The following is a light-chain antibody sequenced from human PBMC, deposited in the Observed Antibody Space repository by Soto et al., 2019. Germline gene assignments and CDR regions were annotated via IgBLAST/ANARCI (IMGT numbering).Light chain of an antibody. V-gene: IGLV2-14*01. J-gene: IGLJ2*01. CDR2: DVT. Sequence: QSALTQPASVSGSPGQSITISCTGTSSDIGDYDYVSWYQHLPGKAPKLLIFDVTHRPSGVSDRFSGSESGNTASLTISGVRPEDEADYYCCSYTDIALDVVFGGGTQLTVL. CDR3: CSYTDIALDVV. CDR1: SSDIGDYDY.